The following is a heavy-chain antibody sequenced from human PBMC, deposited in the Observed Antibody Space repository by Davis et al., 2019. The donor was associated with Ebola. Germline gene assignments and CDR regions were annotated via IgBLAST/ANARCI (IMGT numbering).Heavy chain of an antibody. CDR3: ARGWFYDVDA. CDR2: INSDGSST. D-gene: IGHD2-15*01. CDR1: GFTFSSYA. V-gene: IGHV3-74*03. Sequence: GESLKISCAASGFTFSSYAMSWVRQAPGKGLEWVSGINSDGSSTKYADSVKGRFTISRDNAKNTLYVQMNSLRDEDTSVYYCARGWFYDVDAWGQGTTVTVSS. J-gene: IGHJ6*02.